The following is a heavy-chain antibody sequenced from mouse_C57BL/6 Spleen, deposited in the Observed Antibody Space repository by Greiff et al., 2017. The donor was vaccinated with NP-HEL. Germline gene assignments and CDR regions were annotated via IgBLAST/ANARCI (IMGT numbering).Heavy chain of an antibody. Sequence: QVQLQQPGAELVRPGTSVKLSCKASGYTFTSYWMHWVKQRPGQGLEWIGVIDPSDSYTNYNQKFKGKATLTVDTSSSTAYMQLSSLTSEDSAVYYCAASNSAWFAYWGQGTLVTVSA. CDR3: AASNSAWFAY. CDR2: IDPSDSYT. J-gene: IGHJ3*01. CDR1: GYTFTSYW. V-gene: IGHV1-59*01. D-gene: IGHD2-5*01.